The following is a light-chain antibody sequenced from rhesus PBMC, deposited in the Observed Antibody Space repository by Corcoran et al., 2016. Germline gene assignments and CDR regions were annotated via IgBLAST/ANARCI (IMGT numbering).Light chain of an antibody. CDR1: ENVNNY. V-gene: IGKV1-74*01. Sequence: DIQMTQSPSSLSASVGDRVTITCRSSENVNNYLNWYQQKPGKAPKLLIYKASPLKSGVPSKFSGSGSRTEYTFTTSSLQTEEVATYNSQHGYESTQTFGKGAKVEIK. J-gene: IGKJ1*01. CDR3: QHGYESTQT. CDR2: KAS.